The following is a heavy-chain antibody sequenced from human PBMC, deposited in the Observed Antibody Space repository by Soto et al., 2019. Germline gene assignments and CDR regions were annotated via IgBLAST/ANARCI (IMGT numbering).Heavy chain of an antibody. Sequence: SETLSLTCTVSGGSISSGGYYWSWIRQHPGKGLEWIGYIYYSGSTYYNPSLKSRVTISVDTSKNQFSLKLSSVTAADTAVYYCARAYRRNYYYYGMEVWGQGTTVTVSS. CDR3: ARAYRRNYYYYGMEV. V-gene: IGHV4-31*03. CDR2: IYYSGST. CDR1: GGSISSGGYY. D-gene: IGHD2-21*01. J-gene: IGHJ6*02.